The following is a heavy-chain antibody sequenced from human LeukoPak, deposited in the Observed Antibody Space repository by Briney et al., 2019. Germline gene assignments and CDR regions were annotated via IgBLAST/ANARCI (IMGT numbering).Heavy chain of an antibody. J-gene: IGHJ4*02. V-gene: IGHV3-23*01. CDR3: AKRGVVIRGILVIGYHQEAYHYDF. D-gene: IGHD3-10*01. CDR1: GFPFETNA. CDR2: IGNTET. Sequence: GGSLRLSCATSGFPFETNAMSWVRQAPGKGLEWVATIGNTETFYADSVKGRFTISRDTSLNTLYLQMNNLRAEDTAVYFCAKRGVVIRGILVIGYHQEAYHYDFWGQGVLVTVSS.